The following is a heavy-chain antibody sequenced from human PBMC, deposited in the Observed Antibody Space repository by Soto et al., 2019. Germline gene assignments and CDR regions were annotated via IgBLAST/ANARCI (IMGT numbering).Heavy chain of an antibody. Sequence: PSETLSLTCTVSGGSISSSSYYWGWIRQPPGKGLEWVGYIYYSGSTYYNPSLKSRVTISVDTSKNQFSLKLSSVTAADTAVYYCARTLAVSGYYSYWFDPWGQGTLVTVSS. J-gene: IGHJ5*02. CDR2: IYYSGST. D-gene: IGHD3-22*01. CDR3: ARTLAVSGYYSYWFDP. CDR1: GGSISSSSYY. V-gene: IGHV4-31*03.